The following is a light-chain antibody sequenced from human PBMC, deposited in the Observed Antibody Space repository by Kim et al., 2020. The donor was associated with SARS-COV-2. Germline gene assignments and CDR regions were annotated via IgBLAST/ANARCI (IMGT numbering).Light chain of an antibody. CDR3: QQYNNWPPWT. CDR1: QSVGSS. Sequence: EVVLTQSPATLSVSPGERATLTCRASQSVGSSLAWYQQKPGQPPRLLISGASTRATGVPARFSGSGSGADFTLTISSLQSEDFAVYYWQQYNNWPPWTFGQGTKVDIK. J-gene: IGKJ1*01. CDR2: GAS. V-gene: IGKV3-15*01.